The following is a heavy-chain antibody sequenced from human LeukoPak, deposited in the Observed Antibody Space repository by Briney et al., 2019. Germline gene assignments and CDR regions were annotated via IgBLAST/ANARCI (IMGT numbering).Heavy chain of an antibody. Sequence: GGSLRLSCTASGFTFSGAWMTWVRQAPGKGLEWVANIREDGTEKNYVDSVKGRFTISRDNSKNTLYLQMNSLRAEDTAVYYCARGGSYLSAFDIWGQGTMVTVSS. V-gene: IGHV3-7*03. CDR3: ARGGSYLSAFDI. J-gene: IGHJ3*02. CDR2: IREDGTEK. D-gene: IGHD1-26*01. CDR1: GFTFSGAW.